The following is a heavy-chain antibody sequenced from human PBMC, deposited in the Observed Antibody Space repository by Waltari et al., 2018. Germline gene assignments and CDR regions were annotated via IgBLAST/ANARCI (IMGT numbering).Heavy chain of an antibody. CDR1: GFTFSSYW. CDR2: IKQDGSEK. CDR3: ARAEGDYYDSSAGFDY. V-gene: IGHV3-7*01. D-gene: IGHD3-22*01. J-gene: IGHJ4*02. Sequence: EVQLVESGGGLVQPGGSLRLSCAASGFTFSSYWMSWVRQAPGKGLEWVANIKQDGSEKYYVDSVKGRFTISRDNAKNSLYLQMNSLRAEDTAVYYCARAEGDYYDSSAGFDYWGQGTLVTVSS.